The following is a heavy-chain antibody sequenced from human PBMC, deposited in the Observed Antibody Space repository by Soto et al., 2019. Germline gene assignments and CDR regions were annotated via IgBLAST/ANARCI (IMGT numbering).Heavy chain of an antibody. Sequence: EVKLVESGGGVAWPGGSLRLSCAASGFRFVDYGMSWVRQVPGKGLEWVAGCNSKGDRTGYEDSVKGRFTISRDNXXXXXXXXXXXXXXXXXXXXXCAXEYGSGISXXXXXXWGQXTLV. V-gene: IGHV3-20*01. CDR2: CNSKGDRT. J-gene: IGHJ1*01. D-gene: IGHD3-10*01. CDR1: GFRFVDYG. CDR3: AXEYGSGISXXXXXX.